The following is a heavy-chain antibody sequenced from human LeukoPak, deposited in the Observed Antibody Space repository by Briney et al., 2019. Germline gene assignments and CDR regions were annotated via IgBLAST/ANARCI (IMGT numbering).Heavy chain of an antibody. J-gene: IGHJ3*02. Sequence: SETLSLTCAVSGGSISSYYWSWIRQPPGKGLEWIGYIYYSGSTNYNPSLKSRVTISVDTSKNQFSLKLSSVTVADTAVYYCATSSGWTGDAFDIWGQGTMVTVSS. D-gene: IGHD6-19*01. V-gene: IGHV4-59*01. CDR1: GGSISSYY. CDR3: ATSSGWTGDAFDI. CDR2: IYYSGST.